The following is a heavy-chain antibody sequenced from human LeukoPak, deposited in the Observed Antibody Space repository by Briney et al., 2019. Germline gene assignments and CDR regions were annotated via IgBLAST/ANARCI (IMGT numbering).Heavy chain of an antibody. D-gene: IGHD4/OR15-4a*01. CDR2: INYSGST. CDR3: ARHFGPRRGRDYYYYYGMDV. CDR1: GASISSSNYY. J-gene: IGHJ6*02. Sequence: SETLSLTCTVSGASISSSNYYWSWIRQSPGKGLEWIGNINYSGSTYCKPSLRSRVTISVDTSKNQFSLKLSSVTAADTAVYYCARHFGPRRGRDYYYYYGMDVWGQGITVTVSS. V-gene: IGHV4-39*01.